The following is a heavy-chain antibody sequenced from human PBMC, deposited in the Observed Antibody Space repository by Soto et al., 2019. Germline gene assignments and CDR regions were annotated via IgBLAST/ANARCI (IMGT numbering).Heavy chain of an antibody. D-gene: IGHD5-18*01. CDR1: GVSIGSHDW. CDR2: SHQSGNT. J-gene: IGHJ4*02. Sequence: QVQLQESGPGLVKPSGPLSLTCAVSGVSIGSHDWWTWGRQPPGKGLEWIGESHQSGNTNYNSSLGRRVTISLDKSKNPFSLHLSSVTAADTAVYYCATRDTGRVYWGQGTRVTVSS. V-gene: IGHV4-4*02. CDR3: ATRDTGRVY.